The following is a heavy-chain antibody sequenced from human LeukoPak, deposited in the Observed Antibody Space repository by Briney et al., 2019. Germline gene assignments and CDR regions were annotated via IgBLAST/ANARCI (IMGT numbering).Heavy chain of an antibody. Sequence: SVKVSCKASGDTFSRYAISWVRQAPGQGLEWMGGIIPIFGTANYAQKFQGRVTITTDESTSTAYMELSSLRSEDTAVYYCARGQTTMIVVPLGDDAFDIWGQGTMVTVSS. D-gene: IGHD3-22*01. CDR2: IIPIFGTA. V-gene: IGHV1-69*05. J-gene: IGHJ3*02. CDR1: GDTFSRYA. CDR3: ARGQTTMIVVPLGDDAFDI.